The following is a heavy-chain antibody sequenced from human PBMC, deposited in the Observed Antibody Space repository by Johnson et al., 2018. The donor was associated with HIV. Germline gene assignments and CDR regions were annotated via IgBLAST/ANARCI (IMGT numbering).Heavy chain of an antibody. D-gene: IGHD3-16*02. V-gene: IGHV3-66*01. J-gene: IGHJ3*02. CDR1: GFTVSYNY. CDR3: ARGGLGYQNIHDPFDI. CDR2: IYSDSDT. Sequence: VQLVESGGGLVQPGGSLRLSCAASGFTVSYNYMNWVRQAPGKGLEWVSIIYSDSDTYYADSVKGRFTISRDNSKNTLYLQMNSLRAEDTAFYYCARGGLGYQNIHDPFDIWGQGTMVTVSS.